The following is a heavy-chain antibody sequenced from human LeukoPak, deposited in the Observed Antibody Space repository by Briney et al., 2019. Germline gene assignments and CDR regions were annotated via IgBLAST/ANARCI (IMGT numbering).Heavy chain of an antibody. CDR2: ISYDGSNK. CDR1: GFTFSSYA. D-gene: IGHD3-10*01. CDR3: ARDRGGNWFDP. Sequence: GGSLRLSCAAPGFTFSSYAMHWVRQAPGKGLEWVAVISYDGSNKYYADSVKGRFTISRDNSKNTLYLQMNSLRAEDTAVYYCARDRGGNWFDPWGQGTLVTVSS. J-gene: IGHJ5*02. V-gene: IGHV3-30*04.